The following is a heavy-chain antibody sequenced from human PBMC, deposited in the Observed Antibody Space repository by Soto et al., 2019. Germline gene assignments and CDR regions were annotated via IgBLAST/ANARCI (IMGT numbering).Heavy chain of an antibody. D-gene: IGHD6-13*01. V-gene: IGHV4-34*01. Sequence: KTSETLSLTCAVYGGSFSGYYWSWIRQPPGKGLEWIGEINHSGSTNYNPSLKSRVTISVDTSKNQFSLKLSSVTAADTAVYCCARAGSSWYRDAFDIWGQGTMVTVSS. CDR3: ARAGSSWYRDAFDI. CDR1: GGSFSGYY. J-gene: IGHJ3*02. CDR2: INHSGST.